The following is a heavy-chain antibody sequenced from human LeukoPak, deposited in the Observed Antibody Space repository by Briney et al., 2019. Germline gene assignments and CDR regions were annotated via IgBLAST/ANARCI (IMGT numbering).Heavy chain of an antibody. Sequence: GGSLRLSCAASGFTFSSDWMSWVRQAPGKGLEWVANIKQEGSEKYYVDSVKGRFTTSRDNAKNSLYLQMNSLRAEDTAVYYCARDLYCGGDCYSVQSVYCGQGTLVTVSS. D-gene: IGHD2-21*01. CDR1: GFTFSSDW. J-gene: IGHJ4*02. CDR2: IKQEGSEK. CDR3: ARDLYCGGDCYSVQSVY. V-gene: IGHV3-7*01.